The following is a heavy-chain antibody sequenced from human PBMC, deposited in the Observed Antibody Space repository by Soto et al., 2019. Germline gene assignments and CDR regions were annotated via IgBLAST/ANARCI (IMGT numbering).Heavy chain of an antibody. D-gene: IGHD2-21*01. Sequence: QVQLVQSGTEVKKPGASVKVSCKASGDTVTDSHIHWVRQASGQGLEWLGWINPKTGDTNYPQKFQGRITMTRDTSMSTAYMELTNLTSDDTAVYYCARDPPRYFTSSPEGAGLWGQGTLVTVSS. CDR2: INPKTGDT. CDR3: ARDPPRYFTSSPEGAGL. CDR1: GDTVTDSH. V-gene: IGHV1-2*02. J-gene: IGHJ4*02.